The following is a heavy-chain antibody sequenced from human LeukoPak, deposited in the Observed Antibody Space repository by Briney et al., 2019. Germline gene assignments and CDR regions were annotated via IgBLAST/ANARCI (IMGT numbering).Heavy chain of an antibody. CDR3: ASPSSSSSRSFLLFDY. CDR2: IVVGSGNT. D-gene: IGHD6-6*01. Sequence: SVKVSCKASGFTFTSSAVQWVRQARGQCLEWIGWIVVGSGNTNYAQKFQGRVTITADESTSTAYMELSSLRSEDTAVYYCASPSSSSSRSFLLFDYWGQGTLVTVSS. V-gene: IGHV1-58*01. CDR1: GFTFTSSA. J-gene: IGHJ4*02.